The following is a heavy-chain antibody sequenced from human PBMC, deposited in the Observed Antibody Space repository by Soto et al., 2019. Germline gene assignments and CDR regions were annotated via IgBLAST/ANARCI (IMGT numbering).Heavy chain of an antibody. CDR1: GVTFSSYA. Sequence: ASVKVSCKASGVTFSSYAISWVRQAPGQGLEWMGWISAYNGNTNYAQKLQGRVTMTTDTSTSTAYMELRSLRSDDTAVYYCARVGPYRSLILERNWFDPWGQGTLVTVSS. V-gene: IGHV1-18*01. CDR2: ISAYNGNT. D-gene: IGHD3-3*01. CDR3: ARVGPYRSLILERNWFDP. J-gene: IGHJ5*02.